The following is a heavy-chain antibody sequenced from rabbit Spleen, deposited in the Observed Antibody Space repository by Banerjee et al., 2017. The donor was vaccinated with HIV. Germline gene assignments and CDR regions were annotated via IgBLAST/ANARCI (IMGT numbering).Heavy chain of an antibody. D-gene: IGHD1-1*01. CDR3: ARDAGSTGYLFSL. CDR2: IYGGSSGST. V-gene: IGHV1S40*01. CDR1: GVSFSGDSY. J-gene: IGHJ4*01. Sequence: QSLEESGGDLVKPGASLTLTCIASGVSFSGDSYMCWVRQAPGKGLEWIACIYGGSSGSTYYASWVNGRFTISKTSSTTVTLQMTSLTAADTATYFCARDAGSTGYLFSLWGPGTLVTVS.